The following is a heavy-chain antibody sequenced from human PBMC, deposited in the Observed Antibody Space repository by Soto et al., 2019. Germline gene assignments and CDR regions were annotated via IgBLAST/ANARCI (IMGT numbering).Heavy chain of an antibody. V-gene: IGHV4-39*01. J-gene: IGHJ5*02. CDR3: ARQPTTGDTDLWFDP. Sequence: SETLSLTSNVSGGSISTSRSYCSLIRQPPGKWLEWLANIFYSGSTYYNPSLASRVTVSVDTSKNEFSLKLRSVTAADIAVYYCARQPTTGDTDLWFDPWGQGTLVTVPQ. CDR1: GGSISTSRSY. D-gene: IGHD2-21*01. CDR2: IFYSGST.